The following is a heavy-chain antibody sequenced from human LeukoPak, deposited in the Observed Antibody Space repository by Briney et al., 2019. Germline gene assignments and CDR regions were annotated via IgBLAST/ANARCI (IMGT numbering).Heavy chain of an antibody. Sequence: GESLEISCKGSGYSFTSYWIGWVRQMPGKGLEWMGSIYPGDSNTRYSPSFQGQVTISADKSISTAYLQWSSLKASDTAMYYCARLEDTAMVTWAFDIWGQGTMVTVSS. D-gene: IGHD5-18*01. CDR3: ARLEDTAMVTWAFDI. CDR2: IYPGDSNT. CDR1: GYSFTSYW. J-gene: IGHJ3*02. V-gene: IGHV5-51*01.